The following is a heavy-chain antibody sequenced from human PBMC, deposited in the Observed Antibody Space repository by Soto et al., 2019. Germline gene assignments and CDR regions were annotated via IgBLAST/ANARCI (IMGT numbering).Heavy chain of an antibody. D-gene: IGHD1-7*01. CDR3: ERGVGNSAPDY. J-gene: IGHJ4*02. CDR1: GYGLSSYA. Sequence: ASLKLDCKAAGYGLSSYAGHWLRQAPGQRLEWMGWINAGNGNTKYSQKFQGRVTITRDTSASTAYMELSSLRSEDTAVYYFERGVGNSAPDYWGQGTLVTVSS. V-gene: IGHV1-3*01. CDR2: INAGNGNT.